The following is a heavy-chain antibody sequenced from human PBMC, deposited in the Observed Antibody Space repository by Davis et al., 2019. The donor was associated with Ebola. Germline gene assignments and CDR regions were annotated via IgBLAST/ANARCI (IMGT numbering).Heavy chain of an antibody. CDR1: GGTFSSYA. D-gene: IGHD1-1*01. J-gene: IGHJ4*02. V-gene: IGHV1-69*10. CDR2: IIPILGIA. Sequence: SVKVSCKASGGTFSSYAISWVRQAPGQGLEWMGGIIPILGIANYAQKFQGRVTITADESTSTAYMELSSLRSDDTAVYYCARDQNWNLFDYWGQGTLVTVSS. CDR3: ARDQNWNLFDY.